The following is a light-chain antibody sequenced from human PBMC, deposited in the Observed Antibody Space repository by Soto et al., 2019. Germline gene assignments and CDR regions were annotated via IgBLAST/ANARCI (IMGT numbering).Light chain of an antibody. CDR1: QKIFYSSNNRNY. CDR2: WAS. CDR3: QQYYSTPWT. V-gene: IGKV4-1*01. Sequence: DIVMTQSPASLAVFPGERATNSCKSSQKIFYSSNNRNYLAWYQQKLGQPPRLLIYWASIRQSGVPDRFSGSGSGMNFTLTISSLQAEDVAVYYCQQYYSTPWTFGQGTMVEIK. J-gene: IGKJ1*01.